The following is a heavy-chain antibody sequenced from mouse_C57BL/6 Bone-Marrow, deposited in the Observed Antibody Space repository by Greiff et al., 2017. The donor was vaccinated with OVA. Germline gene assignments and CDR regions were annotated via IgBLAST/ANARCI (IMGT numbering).Heavy chain of an antibody. D-gene: IGHD1-1*02. J-gene: IGHJ4*01. CDR1: GFTFSSYA. CDR2: ISDGGSYT. V-gene: IGHV5-4*03. CDR3: ATIWGAMDY. Sequence: EVKLMESGGGLVKPGGSLKLSCAASGFTFSSYAMSWVRQTPEKRLEWVATISDGGSYTYYPDNVKGRFTISRDNAKNNLYLQMSHLKSEDTAMYYCATIWGAMDYWGQGTSVTVSS.